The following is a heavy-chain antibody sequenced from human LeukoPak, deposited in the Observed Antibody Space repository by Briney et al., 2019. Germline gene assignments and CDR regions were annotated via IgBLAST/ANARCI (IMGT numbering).Heavy chain of an antibody. V-gene: IGHV3-30*04. CDR3: ARGYMVRGVIITKNSARAGYWFDP. CDR1: GFTFSSYA. CDR2: ISYDGSNK. D-gene: IGHD3-10*01. Sequence: GGSLRLSCAASGFTFSSYAMHWVRQAPGKGLEWVAVISYDGSNKYYADSVKGRFTISRDNSKNTLYLQMNSLRAEDTAVYYCARGYMVRGVIITKNSARAGYWFDPWGQGTLVTVSS. J-gene: IGHJ5*02.